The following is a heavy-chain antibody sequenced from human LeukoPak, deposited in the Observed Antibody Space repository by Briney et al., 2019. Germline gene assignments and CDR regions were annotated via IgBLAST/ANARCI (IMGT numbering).Heavy chain of an antibody. CDR1: GFSFNNYA. V-gene: IGHV3-23*01. J-gene: IGHJ4*02. Sequence: GGSLRLSCAASGFSFNNYAMVWVRQTPGKGLEWVSVISAGNDIVYADSVKGRFSISRDSSKNTLYLQMNSLRVEDTAVYYCARSTVSHRRLDYWGQGTLVTVSS. CDR2: ISAGNDI. CDR3: ARSTVSHRRLDY. D-gene: IGHD4-17*01.